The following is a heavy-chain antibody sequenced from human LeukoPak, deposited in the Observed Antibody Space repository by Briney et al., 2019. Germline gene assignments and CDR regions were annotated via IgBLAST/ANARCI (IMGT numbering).Heavy chain of an antibody. V-gene: IGHV3-49*03. J-gene: IGHJ5*02. D-gene: IGHD5-24*01. CDR2: IRSKAYGGTT. CDR3: TRAQRLDGYNTRYWFDP. Sequence: GGSLRLSCTASGFTFGDYAMSWFRQAPGKGLEWVGFIRSKAYGGTTEYAASVKSRFTISRDDSKSVAYLQMNSLKTEDTAVYYCTRAQRLDGYNTRYWFDPWGQGTLVSVSS. CDR1: GFTFGDYA.